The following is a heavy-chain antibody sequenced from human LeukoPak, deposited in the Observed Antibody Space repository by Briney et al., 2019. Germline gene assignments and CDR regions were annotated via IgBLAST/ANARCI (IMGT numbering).Heavy chain of an antibody. Sequence: GGSLRLSCAASGFTVSSNYMSWVRQAPGKGLEWVSVIYSCGSTYYADSVKGRFTISRDNSKNTLYLQMNSLRAEDTAVYYCAKGVVPAAMDLFDYWGQGTLVTVSS. V-gene: IGHV3-53*01. J-gene: IGHJ4*02. CDR2: IYSCGST. CDR1: GFTVSSNY. D-gene: IGHD2-2*01. CDR3: AKGVVPAAMDLFDY.